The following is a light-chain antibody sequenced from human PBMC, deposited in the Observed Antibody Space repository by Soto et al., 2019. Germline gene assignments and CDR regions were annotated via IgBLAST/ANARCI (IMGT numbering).Light chain of an antibody. CDR1: SSDFDSYKY. J-gene: IGLJ1*01. V-gene: IGLV2-14*01. CDR3: CSYTSSINYV. Sequence: QSALTQPASVSGSPGQSITISCTGTSSDFDSYKYVSWYQQHPGKAPKLMIYQVTNRPSGVSNRFSGSTSGNTASLTISGLQAEDEADYYYCSYTSSINYVFGTGTKVTVL. CDR2: QVT.